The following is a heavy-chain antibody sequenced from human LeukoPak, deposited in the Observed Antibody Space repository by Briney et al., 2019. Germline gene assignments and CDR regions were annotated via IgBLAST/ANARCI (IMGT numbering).Heavy chain of an antibody. Sequence: PGGSLRLSCAASGFTFSDYYMSWIRQAPGKGLEWVANIKQDGSEKYYVDSVKGRFTISRDNAKNSLYLQMNSLRAEDTAVYYCARDRSGVRGGNWFDPWGQGTLVTVSS. V-gene: IGHV3-7*01. D-gene: IGHD3-10*01. CDR1: GFTFSDYY. CDR2: IKQDGSEK. CDR3: ARDRSGVRGGNWFDP. J-gene: IGHJ5*02.